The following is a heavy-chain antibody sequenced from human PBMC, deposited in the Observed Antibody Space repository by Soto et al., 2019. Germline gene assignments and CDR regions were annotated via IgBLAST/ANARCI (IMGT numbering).Heavy chain of an antibody. CDR2: ISGSGGST. D-gene: IGHD3-22*01. Sequence: GGSLRLSCAASGFTFSSYAMSWVRQAPGKGLEWVSAISGSGGSTYYADSVKGRLTISRDNSKNTLYLQMNSLRAEDTVVYYCAKGGPQYYYDSSGPPAIWGQGTMVTVSS. J-gene: IGHJ3*02. CDR3: AKGGPQYYYDSSGPPAI. CDR1: GFTFSSYA. V-gene: IGHV3-23*01.